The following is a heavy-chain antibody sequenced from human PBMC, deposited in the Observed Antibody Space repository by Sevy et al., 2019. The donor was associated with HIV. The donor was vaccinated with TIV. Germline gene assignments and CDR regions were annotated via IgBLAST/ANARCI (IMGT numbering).Heavy chain of an antibody. V-gene: IGHV3-23*01. Sequence: GGSLRLSCAASGFTFSSYAMSRVRQAPGKGLEWVSAISGSGGSTYYADSVKGRFTISRDNSKNTLYLQMNSLRAEDTAVYYCAKAHIAAAATGYFDYWGQGTLVTVSS. J-gene: IGHJ4*02. CDR1: GFTFSSYA. D-gene: IGHD6-13*01. CDR3: AKAHIAAAATGYFDY. CDR2: ISGSGGST.